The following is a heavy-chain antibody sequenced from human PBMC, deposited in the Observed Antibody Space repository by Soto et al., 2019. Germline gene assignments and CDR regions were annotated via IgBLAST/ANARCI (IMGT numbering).Heavy chain of an antibody. D-gene: IGHD6-19*01. V-gene: IGHV3-23*01. CDR3: AKNRNTGVAGTSCWFGP. CDR2: ISVSGDTT. CDR1: GFTFSNYD. Sequence: GSLRLSCAASGFTFSNYDMSWVSQAPGKGLEWVSAISVSGDTTYYADSVKGRFTISRDNSKNTLYLQMNTLRAEDTAVYYCAKNRNTGVAGTSCWFGPWGQGTLVTVS. J-gene: IGHJ5*02.